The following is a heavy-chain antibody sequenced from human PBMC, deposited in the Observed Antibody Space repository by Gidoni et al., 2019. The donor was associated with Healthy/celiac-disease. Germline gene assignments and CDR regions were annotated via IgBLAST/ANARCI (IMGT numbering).Heavy chain of an antibody. CDR2: ISGSGGST. Sequence: EVQLLESGGGVVQPGGSPRLSCAASGFTFSSYAMSWVRQAPGKGLEWVSAISGSGGSTYYADSVKGRFTISRDNSKNTLYLQMNSLRAEDTAVYYCAKDKVDYYDSSGYYLFVDYWGQGTLVTVSS. J-gene: IGHJ4*02. CDR1: GFTFSSYA. D-gene: IGHD3-22*01. V-gene: IGHV3-23*01. CDR3: AKDKVDYYDSSGYYLFVDY.